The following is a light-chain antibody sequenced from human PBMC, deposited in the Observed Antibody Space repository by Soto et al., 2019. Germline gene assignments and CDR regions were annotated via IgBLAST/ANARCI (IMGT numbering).Light chain of an antibody. Sequence: QSVLTQPASVSGSPGQSITISCTATSSDVVNYKYVSWYQQHPGKAPKLMIYEVSNRPSGVSNRFSGSKSGNTASLTISGLQAEDETDYYCFSYKSSGTYVFGTGTKVTVL. CDR3: FSYKSSGTYV. CDR2: EVS. J-gene: IGLJ1*01. CDR1: SSDVVNYKY. V-gene: IGLV2-14*01.